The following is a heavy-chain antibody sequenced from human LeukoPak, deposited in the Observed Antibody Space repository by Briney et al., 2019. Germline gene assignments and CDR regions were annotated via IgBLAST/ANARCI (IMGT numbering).Heavy chain of an antibody. CDR1: GFRFDDFA. CDR3: ARHIPRGNNYFDY. J-gene: IGHJ4*02. V-gene: IGHV3-9*01. CDR2: ISWNSGSI. Sequence: HPGGSLRLSCAASGFRFDDFAMHWVRQVPGKGLEWVSGISWNSGSIDYAVSVKGRFTISRNNAKSSLYLEMNSLRAEDTAMYYCARHIPRGNNYFDYWGQGTLVTVSS. D-gene: IGHD3-16*01.